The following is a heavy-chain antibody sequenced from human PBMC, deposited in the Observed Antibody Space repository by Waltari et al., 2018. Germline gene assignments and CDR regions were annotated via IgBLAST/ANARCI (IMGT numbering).Heavy chain of an antibody. CDR1: GLACSSTY. CDR3: ASCSRSSCYQGGFDY. Sequence: EVQLVESGGGLDQPGGSLRLSCVASGLACSSTYMSWVRQAPGKGLEWVSVIYSGGSTFYEVSVKGRFTISRDNSKNALYLQMSSLRAEDTAVYFCASCSRSSCYQGGFDYWGQGTLVTFTS. J-gene: IGHJ4*02. D-gene: IGHD2-2*01. V-gene: IGHV3-53*01. CDR2: IYSGGST.